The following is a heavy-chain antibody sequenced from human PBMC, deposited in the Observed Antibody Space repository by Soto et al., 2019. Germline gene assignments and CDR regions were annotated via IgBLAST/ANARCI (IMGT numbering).Heavy chain of an antibody. V-gene: IGHV4-31*03. CDR3: ARSSLSTVTTFDS. CDR1: GGSISSGGYY. CDR2: IYYSGST. Sequence: QVQLQESGPGLVKPSQTLSLTCTVSGGSISSGGYYWSWIRQHPGKGLEWIGYIYYSGSTYYNPTLPTRVTISGDTSKHLFSLKLSSVTAADTAVYSCARSSLSTVTTFDSWGQGTLVTVSS. D-gene: IGHD4-17*01. J-gene: IGHJ5*01.